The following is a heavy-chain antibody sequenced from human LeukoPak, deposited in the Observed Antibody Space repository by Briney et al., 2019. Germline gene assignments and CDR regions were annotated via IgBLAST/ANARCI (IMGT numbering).Heavy chain of an antibody. V-gene: IGHV3-11*04. CDR1: GFTFSDHY. D-gene: IGHD4-11*01. CDR3: AKDRDSDYTSYFDY. J-gene: IGHJ4*02. CDR2: ISSGGSTT. Sequence: TGGSLRLSCAASGFTFSDHYMSWIRQAPGKGLECVSYISSGGSTTYYTDSVKGRFTISRDNSKNTLYLQMNSLRAEDTAVYYCAKDRDSDYTSYFDYWGQGTLVTVSS.